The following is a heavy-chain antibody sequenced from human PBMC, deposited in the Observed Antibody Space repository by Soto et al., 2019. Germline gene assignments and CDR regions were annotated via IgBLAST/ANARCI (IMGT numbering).Heavy chain of an antibody. J-gene: IGHJ4*02. D-gene: IGHD2-21*02. V-gene: IGHV3-30*03. CDR3: ARDDAPTAPSTFDY. CDR1: GFTFRSYG. CDR2: ISYDGSTQ. Sequence: GGSLRLSCAASGFTFRSYGMHWVRQAPGKGLEWVAVISYDGSTQYYVDSVKGRSTISRDNAKNSLNLQMNSLRAEDTAVYYCARDDAPTAPSTFDYWGQGALVTVSS.